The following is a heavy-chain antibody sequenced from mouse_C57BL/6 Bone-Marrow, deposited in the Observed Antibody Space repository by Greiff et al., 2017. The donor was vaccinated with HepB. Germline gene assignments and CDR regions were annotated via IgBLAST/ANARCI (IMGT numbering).Heavy chain of an antibody. CDR3: ARKGVYDGYYVLAY. CDR1: GYTFTSYW. V-gene: IGHV1-50*01. CDR2: IDPSDSYT. J-gene: IGHJ3*01. D-gene: IGHD2-3*01. Sequence: QVQLQQPGAELVKPGASVKLSCKASGYTFTSYWMQWVKQRPGQGLEWIGEIDPSDSYTNYNQKFKGKATLTVDTSSSTAYMQLSSLTCEDSAVYYCARKGVYDGYYVLAYWGQGTLVTVSA.